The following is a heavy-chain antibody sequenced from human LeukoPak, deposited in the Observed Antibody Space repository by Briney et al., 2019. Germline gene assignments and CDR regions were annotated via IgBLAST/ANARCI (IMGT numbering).Heavy chain of an antibody. J-gene: IGHJ5*02. CDR2: ISTYNGNT. Sequence: GASVKVSCKASGYTFTTYGISWVRQAPGQGLEWMGWISTYNGNTNYAQNLQGRVTMTTDTSTSTAYMELRSLRSDDTAVYYCALRGVNRYNWNYGSVLRGFDPWGQGTLVTVSS. CDR1: GYTFTTYG. D-gene: IGHD1-7*01. CDR3: ALRGVNRYNWNYGSVLRGFDP. V-gene: IGHV1-18*01.